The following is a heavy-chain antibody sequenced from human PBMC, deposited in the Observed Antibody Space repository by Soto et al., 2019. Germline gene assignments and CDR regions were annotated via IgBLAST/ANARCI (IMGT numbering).Heavy chain of an antibody. CDR2: IYYSGST. J-gene: IGHJ5*02. D-gene: IGHD2-15*01. CDR3: ARDGGRDRYFPKSFDP. CDR1: GGSISSYY. V-gene: IGHV4-59*01. Sequence: PSETLSLACTVSGGSISSYYWSWIRQPPGKGLEWIGYIYYSGSTNYNPSLKSRVTISVDTSKNQFSLKLSSVTAADTAVYYCARDGGRDRYFPKSFDPWGPGTLVTVSS.